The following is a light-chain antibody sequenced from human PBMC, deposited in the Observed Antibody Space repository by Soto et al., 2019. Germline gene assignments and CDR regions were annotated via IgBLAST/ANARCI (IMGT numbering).Light chain of an antibody. CDR2: EGS. CDR3: CSRV. J-gene: IGLJ3*02. Sequence: QSALTQPASVSGSPGQSITISCTASSSDVGSFNLVSWYQQHPGKAPKLIIYEGSKRPSGVSIRFSGSKSGNTASLTISGLQAEDEADYYCCSRVFGGGTKLTVL. CDR1: SSDVGSFNL. V-gene: IGLV2-23*01.